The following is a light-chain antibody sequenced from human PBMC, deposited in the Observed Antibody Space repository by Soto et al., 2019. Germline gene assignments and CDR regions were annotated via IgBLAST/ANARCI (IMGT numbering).Light chain of an antibody. V-gene: IGLV7-46*01. CDR1: TGDVTSGHY. CDR2: NTN. CDR3: LLSYDAARPGV. Sequence: QAVVTQESSLTVSPGGTVTLTCGSSTGDVTSGHYPYWFQQKPGQAPRTLIYNTNNKQSWTPARFSGSLLGGKAALTLSGAQPEDEAEYYCLLSYDAARPGVFGGGTKLTVL. J-gene: IGLJ2*01.